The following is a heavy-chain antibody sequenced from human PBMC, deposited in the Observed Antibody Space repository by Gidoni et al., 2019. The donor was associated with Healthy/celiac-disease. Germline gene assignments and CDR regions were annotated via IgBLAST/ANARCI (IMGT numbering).Heavy chain of an antibody. CDR2: IYYSGST. V-gene: IGHV4-39*01. CDR3: ARGSSGWTNWFDP. D-gene: IGHD6-19*01. CDR1: GGSISSSSYY. Sequence: QLQLQESGPGLVKPSETLSLTCTVSGGSISSSSYYWGWIRQPPGKGLEWIGSIYYSGSTYYNPSLKSRVTISVDTSKNQFSLKLSSVTAADTAVYYCARGSSGWTNWFDPWGQGTLVTVSS. J-gene: IGHJ5*02.